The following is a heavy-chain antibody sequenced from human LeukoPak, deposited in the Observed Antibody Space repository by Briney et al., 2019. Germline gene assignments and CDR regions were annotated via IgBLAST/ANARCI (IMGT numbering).Heavy chain of an antibody. V-gene: IGHV5-10-1*01. CDR1: GYSLTSYW. Sequence: ESLKIYRQGSGYSLTSYWISWVRQMPGKGLEWMGRIDPSDSYTILSPSFQGHVTISADKSISTAYLQCSSLKASDTAMYYCASHCSSTSCYRYFDYWGQGTLVTVSS. D-gene: IGHD2-2*01. CDR3: ASHCSSTSCYRYFDY. J-gene: IGHJ4*02. CDR2: IDPSDSYT.